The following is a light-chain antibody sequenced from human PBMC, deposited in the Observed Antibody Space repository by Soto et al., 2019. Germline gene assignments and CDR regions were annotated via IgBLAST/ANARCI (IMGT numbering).Light chain of an antibody. CDR3: AAWDDSLNGPV. CDR2: SNN. Sequence: QSVLTQPPSVSGAPGQRVTISCTGSSSDIGAGYRVRWYQQVPGTAPKVLIYSNNQRPSGVPDRFSGSKSGTSASLAISGLQSEDEADYYCAAWDDSLNGPVFGGGTKLTVL. J-gene: IGLJ3*02. CDR1: SSDIGAGYR. V-gene: IGLV1-44*01.